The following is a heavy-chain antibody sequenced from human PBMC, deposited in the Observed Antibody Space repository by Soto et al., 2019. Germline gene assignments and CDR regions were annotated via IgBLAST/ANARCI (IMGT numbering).Heavy chain of an antibody. V-gene: IGHV4-30-4*01. D-gene: IGHD3-3*01. Sequence: QVRLQESGPGLVKPSQTLSLTCTVSGGSISSGDYFWSWVRQPPGKGLEWIGYIYYTGSTSYNPSLKSRITMSVDTSKNQFSLKVSSVTAADTAVYFCARDDGYYRLYDYWGREPWSPSPQ. CDR1: GGSISSGDYF. CDR2: IYYTGST. J-gene: IGHJ4*02. CDR3: ARDDGYYRLYDY.